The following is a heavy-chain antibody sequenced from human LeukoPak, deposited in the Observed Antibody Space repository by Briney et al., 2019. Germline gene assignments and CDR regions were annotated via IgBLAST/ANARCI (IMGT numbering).Heavy chain of an antibody. Sequence: GGSLRLSCAASGFTFSNYWMSWVRQAPGKGLEWVANINQDGNEKYYVDSVEGRFTISRDNAKNSLYLQMNSLRAEDTAVYYCGRANGAGSCDYWGQGTLVTVS. D-gene: IGHD3-10*01. CDR1: GFTFSNYW. J-gene: IGHJ4*02. CDR3: GRANGAGSCDY. CDR2: INQDGNEK. V-gene: IGHV3-7*01.